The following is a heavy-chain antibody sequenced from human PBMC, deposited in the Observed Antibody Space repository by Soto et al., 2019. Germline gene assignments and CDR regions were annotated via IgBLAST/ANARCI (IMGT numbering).Heavy chain of an antibody. CDR2: IKQGGSEK. Sequence: GGSLRLSCAASGFTFSSYWMSWVRQAPGKGLEWVASIKQGGSEKYYVDSVKGRFTISRDKAKNSLYLQMNSLRAEVTAVYDCARDAVGEFWGQGTLVTVSS. J-gene: IGHJ4*02. D-gene: IGHD3-10*01. V-gene: IGHV3-7*01. CDR1: GFTFSSYW. CDR3: ARDAVGEF.